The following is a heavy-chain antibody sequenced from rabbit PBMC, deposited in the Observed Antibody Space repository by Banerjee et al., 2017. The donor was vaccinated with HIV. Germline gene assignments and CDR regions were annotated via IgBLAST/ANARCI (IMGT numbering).Heavy chain of an antibody. CDR2: IGNGDGRT. CDR3: ARAQYENTYGYDL. J-gene: IGHJ4*01. V-gene: IGHV1S47*01. CDR1: GFSLSGYA. Sequence: QEQLEESGGGLVQPGGSLTLICTVSGFSLSGYAMTWVRQAPGKGLEWIGSIGNGDGRTYYASWVNGRFTVSRSTSLNTVDLKMTSLTAADTATYFCARAQYENTYGYDLWGQGTLVTVS. D-gene: IGHD6-1*01.